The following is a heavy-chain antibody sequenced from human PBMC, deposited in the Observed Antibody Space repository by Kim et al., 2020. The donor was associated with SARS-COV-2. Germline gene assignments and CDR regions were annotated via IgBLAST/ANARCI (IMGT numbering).Heavy chain of an antibody. J-gene: IGHJ4*02. Sequence: SETLSLTCTVSGGSISDYYWSWIRQPPGKGLEWIGYIYYSGSTNYNPFLKSRVTISVDTSRNQFSLKLSSLTAADTAVYYCVRENSSGWYYFDYWGQGTLVTVSS. CDR1: GGSISDYY. D-gene: IGHD6-19*01. CDR3: VRENSSGWYYFDY. CDR2: IYYSGST. V-gene: IGHV4-59*13.